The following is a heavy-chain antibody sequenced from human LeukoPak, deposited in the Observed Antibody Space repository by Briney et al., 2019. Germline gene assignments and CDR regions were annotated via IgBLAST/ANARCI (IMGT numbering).Heavy chain of an antibody. CDR3: ARGSATTLYYYYYMDV. V-gene: IGHV3-30*01. CDR2: SSSDGNNE. J-gene: IGHJ6*03. D-gene: IGHD1-26*01. Sequence: HPGRSLRLSCAASGFSFSNNPMHWVRQAPGRGLEWVAVSSSDGNNEYYADSVKGRFTISRDNSKNTLYLQMNSLRPEDTAVYYCARGSATTLYYYYYMDVWGKGTTVTVSS. CDR1: GFSFSNNP.